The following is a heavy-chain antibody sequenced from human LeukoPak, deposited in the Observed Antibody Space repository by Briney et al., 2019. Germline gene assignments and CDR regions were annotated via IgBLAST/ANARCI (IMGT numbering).Heavy chain of an antibody. CDR3: AKALAGTRSNY. D-gene: IGHD6-19*01. J-gene: IGHJ4*02. Sequence: GGSLRLACAASGFTFSSYAMSWVRQAPGKGLEWVSAISGSGGSTYYADSVKGRFTISRDNSKNTLYLQMNSLRAEDTAVYYCAKALAGTRSNYWGQGTLVTVSS. CDR2: ISGSGGST. CDR1: GFTFSSYA. V-gene: IGHV3-23*01.